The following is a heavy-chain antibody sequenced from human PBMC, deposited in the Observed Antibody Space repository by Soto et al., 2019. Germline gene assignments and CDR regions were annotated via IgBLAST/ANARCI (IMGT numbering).Heavy chain of an antibody. CDR3: ARDKS. J-gene: IGHJ5*02. CDR1: GFSFSSYS. CDR2: IKLDGSET. V-gene: IGHV3-7*01. Sequence: GGSLRLSCAASGFSFSSYSMSWVRQAPGKGLEWVAHIKLDGSETHYVGSVRGRFTISRDNAKNFMYLQMSSLRAEDTAVYYCARDKSWGPGTLVTVSS.